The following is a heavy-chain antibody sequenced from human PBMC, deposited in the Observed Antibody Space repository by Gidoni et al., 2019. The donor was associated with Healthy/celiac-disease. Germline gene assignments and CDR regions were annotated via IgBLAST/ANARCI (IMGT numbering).Heavy chain of an antibody. Sequence: QVQLQESGPGLVKPSETLSLTCTVSGGSISSYYWSWIRQPAGKGLEWIGRIYTSGSTNYNPSLKSRVTMSVDTSKNQFSLKLSSVTAADTAVYYCARDLGYYDYIWGSYRPRADGMDVWGKGTTVTVSS. V-gene: IGHV4-4*07. CDR1: GGSISSYY. CDR3: ARDLGYYDYIWGSYRPRADGMDV. D-gene: IGHD3-16*02. J-gene: IGHJ6*04. CDR2: IYTSGST.